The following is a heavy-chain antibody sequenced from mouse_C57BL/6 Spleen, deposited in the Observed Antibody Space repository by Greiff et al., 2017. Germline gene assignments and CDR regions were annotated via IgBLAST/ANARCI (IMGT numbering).Heavy chain of an antibody. CDR3: VREYYGSSYGYFDV. CDR1: GFTSNTYA. V-gene: IGHV10-3*01. CDR2: IRSKSSNYAT. Sequence: DVHLVESGGGLVQPKGSLKLSCAASGFTSNTYAMHWVRQAPGKGLEWVARIRSKSSNYATYYVDSVKDRFTISRDDSQSMLYLQMNNLKTEDTAMDYYVREYYGSSYGYFDVWGTGTTVTVSS. J-gene: IGHJ1*03. D-gene: IGHD1-1*01.